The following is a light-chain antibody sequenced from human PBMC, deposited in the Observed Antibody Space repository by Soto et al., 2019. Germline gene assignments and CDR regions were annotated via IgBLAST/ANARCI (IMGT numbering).Light chain of an antibody. CDR1: QNIWRL. CDR3: EQSGSFPIT. CDR2: DAS. V-gene: IGKV1-12*01. Sequence: DIQMTQSPSSVSASVGDRVTITCRASQNIWRLLAWYQQKPGKAPELLIYDASSLQSGVPPRFSGSGSGTDFTLTISSLQPADFATYYCEQSGSFPITFGQGTRLEIK. J-gene: IGKJ5*01.